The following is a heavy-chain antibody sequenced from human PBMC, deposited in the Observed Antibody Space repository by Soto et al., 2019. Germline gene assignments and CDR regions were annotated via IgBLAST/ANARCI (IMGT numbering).Heavy chain of an antibody. V-gene: IGHV4-59*08. CDR1: GGSITSLF. Sequence: QVQLQESGQGLVKPSETLFLTCSVSGGSITSLFCTCFRQPPGRGLGWIGYIHHSGSTSYNPSLKSRVTMSVDTSKNQFSLKVNSVTAADTALYYCARQGFGQLHGLVDVWGPGTTVTVSS. J-gene: IGHJ6*02. CDR2: IHHSGST. CDR3: ARQGFGQLHGLVDV. D-gene: IGHD3-10*01.